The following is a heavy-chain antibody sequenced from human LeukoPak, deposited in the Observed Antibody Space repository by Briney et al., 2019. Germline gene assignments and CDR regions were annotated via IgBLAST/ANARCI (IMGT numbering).Heavy chain of an antibody. Sequence: SETLSLTCIVSGGSISSTSYYWGWIRQPAGKGLEWIGSMYHSGSTYYNPSLKSRVTISVDTSKNQFSLKLSSVTDADTAVYYCARMVRGHVGCDYWGQGTLVTVSS. CDR1: GGSISSTSYY. CDR3: ARMVRGHVGCDY. D-gene: IGHD3-10*01. J-gene: IGHJ4*02. CDR2: MYHSGST. V-gene: IGHV4-39*07.